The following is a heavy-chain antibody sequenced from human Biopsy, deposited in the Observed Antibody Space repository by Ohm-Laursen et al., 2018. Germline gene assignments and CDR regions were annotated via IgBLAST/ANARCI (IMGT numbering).Heavy chain of an antibody. CDR1: GFTFSNYA. CDR3: AKEVFSAVGTSGFDP. J-gene: IGHJ5*02. CDR2: ISGSGGRT. V-gene: IGHV3-23*01. Sequence: SLRLSCTASGFTFSNYAMSWVRQAPGKGLEWVSGISGSGGRTYYAESMKGRFTISRDNSKKTVYLQIKSLRAEDTAVYYCAKEVFSAVGTSGFDPWGQGTLVTVSS. D-gene: IGHD1/OR15-1a*01.